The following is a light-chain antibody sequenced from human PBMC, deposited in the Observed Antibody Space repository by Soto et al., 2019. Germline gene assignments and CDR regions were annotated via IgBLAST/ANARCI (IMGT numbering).Light chain of an antibody. Sequence: ALTQPRSVSGPPGQSVTISCTGTSSDVGGYNYVSWYQQHPGKAPKLMIYDVSKRPSGVPDRFSGSKSGNTASLTISGLQAEDEADYYCCSYAGSYVFGTGTKVTVL. CDR2: DVS. V-gene: IGLV2-11*01. CDR1: SSDVGGYNY. CDR3: CSYAGSYV. J-gene: IGLJ1*01.